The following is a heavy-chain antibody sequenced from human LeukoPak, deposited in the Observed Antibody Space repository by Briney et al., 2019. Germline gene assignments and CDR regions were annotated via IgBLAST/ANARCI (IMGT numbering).Heavy chain of an antibody. CDR3: ASDLFGSGRCPHS. Sequence: GGSLRLSCAASGITFNAIHWVRQAPGKGLEWVALTWYDGSNKYYADSVKGRFTISIDNSKNMVYLHMHSLRAGDTAVYHCASDLFGSGRCPHSWGPGTLVPVSS. CDR2: TWYDGSNK. J-gene: IGHJ4*02. V-gene: IGHV3-33*01. CDR1: GITFNA. D-gene: IGHD3-10*01.